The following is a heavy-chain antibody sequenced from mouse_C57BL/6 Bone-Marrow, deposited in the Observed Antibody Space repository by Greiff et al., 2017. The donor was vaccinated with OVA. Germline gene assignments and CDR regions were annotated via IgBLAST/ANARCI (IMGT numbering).Heavy chain of an antibody. D-gene: IGHD1-1*01. J-gene: IGHJ2*01. Sequence: LQESGAELVRPGASVTLSCKASGYTFTDYEMHWVKQTPVHGLEWIGAIDPETGGTAYNQKFKGKAILTADKSSSTAYMELRSLTSEDSAVYYCTHYGSREDWGQGTTLTVSS. CDR2: IDPETGGT. V-gene: IGHV1-15*01. CDR3: THYGSRED. CDR1: GYTFTDYE.